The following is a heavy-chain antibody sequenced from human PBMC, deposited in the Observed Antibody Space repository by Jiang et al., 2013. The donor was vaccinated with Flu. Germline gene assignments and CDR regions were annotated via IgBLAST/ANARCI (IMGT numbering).Heavy chain of an antibody. D-gene: IGHD3-3*01. CDR1: GFTFDDYA. CDR2: ISWNSGTV. Sequence: QLVESGGGLVQPGRPLRLSCAASGFTFDDYAMHWVRQTPGKGLEWVSGISWNSGTVGYADSVQGRFTISRDNAKNSLYLQMNSLRTEDTALYYCTKDIGRFPYEYLYGMDVWGQGTTVTVSS. CDR3: TKDIGRFPYEYLYGMDV. V-gene: IGHV3-9*01. J-gene: IGHJ6*02.